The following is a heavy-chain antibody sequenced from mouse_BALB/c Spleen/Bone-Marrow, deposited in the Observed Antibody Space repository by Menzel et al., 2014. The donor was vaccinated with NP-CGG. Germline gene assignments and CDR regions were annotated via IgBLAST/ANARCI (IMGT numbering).Heavy chain of an antibody. CDR1: GYTFTSYT. J-gene: IGHJ3*01. D-gene: IGHD2-10*02. Sequence: QVQLQQSGAELARHGASVKMSCKASGYTFTSYTMHWVKQRPGQGLEWIGYINPSSGYTNYNQKFKDKATLTADKSSSTAYMQLSSLASEDSAVYYCAREGYGNYAYWGQGTLVTVSA. CDR2: INPSSGYT. V-gene: IGHV1-4*01. CDR3: AREGYGNYAY.